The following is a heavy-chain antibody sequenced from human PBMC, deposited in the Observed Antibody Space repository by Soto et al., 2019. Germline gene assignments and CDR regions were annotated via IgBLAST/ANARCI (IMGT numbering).Heavy chain of an antibody. CDR2: INAGNGNT. D-gene: IGHD3-10*01. Sequence: ASVKVSCKASGYTFTSYAMHWVRQAPGQRLEWMGWINAGNGNTKYSQKFQGRVTITRDTSASTAYMELSSLRSEDTAVYYCARPFSMVRGVVTWYFDYWGQGTLVTVSS. V-gene: IGHV1-3*01. J-gene: IGHJ4*02. CDR3: ARPFSMVRGVVTWYFDY. CDR1: GYTFTSYA.